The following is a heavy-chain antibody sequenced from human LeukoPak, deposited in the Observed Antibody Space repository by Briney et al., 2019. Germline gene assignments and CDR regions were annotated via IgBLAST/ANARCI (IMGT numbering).Heavy chain of an antibody. D-gene: IGHD6-19*01. J-gene: IGHJ4*02. V-gene: IGHV3-30*14. Sequence: GTSLRLSCAAPGFSFSSYTLHWLRQVPGTGLEWVAVISYDGTYKYYADSVKGRSTISRDNSKDTLYLQIDSLRAGDTAVYHCARSNSSAWHNFEYWGQGTPVTVSS. CDR2: ISYDGTYK. CDR1: GFSFSSYT. CDR3: ARSNSSAWHNFEY.